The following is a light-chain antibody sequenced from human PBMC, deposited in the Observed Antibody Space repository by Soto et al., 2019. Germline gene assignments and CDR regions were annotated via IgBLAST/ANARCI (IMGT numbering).Light chain of an antibody. V-gene: IGKV1D-12*01. Sequence: DIQITQSPSSLSSSLLDVVTITCRASQGISTSLGWYQQKPGKAPKLLIYAASSLQSGVPSRFSGTGSGTDFTLTISSLQPEDFATYYCQQTNSFPLTFGGGTKVDIK. CDR3: QQTNSFPLT. CDR2: AAS. CDR1: QGISTS. J-gene: IGKJ4*01.